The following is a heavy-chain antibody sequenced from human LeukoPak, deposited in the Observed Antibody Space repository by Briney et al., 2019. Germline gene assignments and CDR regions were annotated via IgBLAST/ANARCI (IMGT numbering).Heavy chain of an antibody. J-gene: IGHJ6*02. D-gene: IGHD3-9*01. CDR2: ISAYNGNT. CDR1: GYTFTSYG. Sequence: ASVKVSCKASGYTFTSYGISWVRQAPGQGLEWMRWISAYNGNTNYAQKLQGRVTMTTDTSTSTAYMELRSLRSDDTAVYYCARALYYDILTGYYNYGMDVWGQGTTVTVSS. CDR3: ARALYYDILTGYYNYGMDV. V-gene: IGHV1-18*01.